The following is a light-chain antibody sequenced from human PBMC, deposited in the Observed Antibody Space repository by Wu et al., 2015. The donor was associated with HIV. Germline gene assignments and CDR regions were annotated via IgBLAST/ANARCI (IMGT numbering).Light chain of an antibody. V-gene: IGKV3-15*01. CDR3: QQYNDWPYT. CDR1: QSVSSN. J-gene: IGKJ2*01. Sequence: EKVMTQSPATLSLSPGERVTLSCRASQSVSSNVAWYQQKPGQAPRLLIYGASTRATGIPVRFSGSGSGTEFTLTISSMQSEDFSIYYCQQYNDWPYTFGQGTKPEIK. CDR2: GAS.